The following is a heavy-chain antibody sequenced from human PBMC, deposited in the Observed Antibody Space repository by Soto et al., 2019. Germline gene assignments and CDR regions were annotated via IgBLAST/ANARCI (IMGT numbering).Heavy chain of an antibody. V-gene: IGHV4-34*01. CDR3: ARVTGRYYYGMDV. CDR2: INHSGST. Sequence: QVQLQQWGAGLLNPSETLSLTCAVYGGSFSGYYCSWIRQPPVKGLEWIGEINHSGSTNYNPSLKIRVTISVYTSKNQFSLKLSSVTAADTAVYYCARVTGRYYYGMDVWGQGTTVTVSS. J-gene: IGHJ6*02. CDR1: GGSFSGYY.